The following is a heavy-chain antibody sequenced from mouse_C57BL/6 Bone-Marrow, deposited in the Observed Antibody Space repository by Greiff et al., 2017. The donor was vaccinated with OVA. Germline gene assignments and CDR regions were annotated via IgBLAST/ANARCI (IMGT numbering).Heavy chain of an antibody. CDR1: GYTFTGYW. CDR3: ERSGYSNP. J-gene: IGHJ3*01. D-gene: IGHD2-5*01. V-gene: IGHV1-9*01. Sequence: QVQLLQSGAELMKPGASVKLSCTATGYTFTGYWIEWVKQRPGHGLEWIGEILPGSGSTNYNEKFKGKATFTADTSSYTASMELSTVPTEDSAIYYCERSGYSNPWGEETLGTVSA. CDR2: ILPGSGST.